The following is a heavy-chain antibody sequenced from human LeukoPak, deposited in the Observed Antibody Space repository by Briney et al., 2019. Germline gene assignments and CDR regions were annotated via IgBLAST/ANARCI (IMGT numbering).Heavy chain of an antibody. D-gene: IGHD6-19*01. V-gene: IGHV3-23*01. CDR3: TKAGIAVPATPDY. CDR2: ISRSGGST. Sequence: GGSLRLSCAASGFTFSSYAMNWVRQAPGKGLEWVSVISRSGGSTYYADSVKGRFIISRDNSKNTLYLQMNSLRAEDTAVYYCTKAGIAVPATPDYWGQGTLVTVSS. J-gene: IGHJ4*02. CDR1: GFTFSSYA.